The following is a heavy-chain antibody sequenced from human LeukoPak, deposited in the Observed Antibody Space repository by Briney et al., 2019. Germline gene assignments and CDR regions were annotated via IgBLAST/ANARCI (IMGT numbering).Heavy chain of an antibody. Sequence: PSETLSLTCAVYGGSFSGYYWSWIRQPPGKGLEWIGEINHSGSTNYNPSLKSRVTISVDTSKNQFSLKLSSVTAADTAVYYCARDPQGIAAAGTGYWGQGTLVTVSP. J-gene: IGHJ4*02. V-gene: IGHV4-34*01. CDR2: INHSGST. CDR1: GGSFSGYY. CDR3: ARDPQGIAAAGTGY. D-gene: IGHD6-13*01.